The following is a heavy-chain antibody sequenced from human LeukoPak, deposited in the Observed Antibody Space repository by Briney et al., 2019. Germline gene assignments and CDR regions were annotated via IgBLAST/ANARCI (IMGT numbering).Heavy chain of an antibody. CDR2: INPNSGGT. Sequence: ASVKVSCKASGYTFTGYYMHWVRQAPGQGLEWMGWINPNSGGTNYAQKFQGRVTMTRDTSISTAYMELSRLRSDDTAVYYCARETIVSIRATIDSPRLGYWGQGTLVTVSS. D-gene: IGHD5-12*01. V-gene: IGHV1-2*02. CDR1: GYTFTGYY. J-gene: IGHJ4*02. CDR3: ARETIVSIRATIDSPRLGY.